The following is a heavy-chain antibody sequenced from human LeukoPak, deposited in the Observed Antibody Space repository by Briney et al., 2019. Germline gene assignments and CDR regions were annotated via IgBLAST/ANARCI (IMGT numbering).Heavy chain of an antibody. D-gene: IGHD2-15*01. V-gene: IGHV4-4*07. CDR1: GGSINNYY. CDR2: IYTRGST. Sequence: SETLSLTCTVSGGSINNYYWSWIRRPAGEGLEWIGRIYTRGSTNYNPSLKSRVTMSVDTSKNQFSLKLSSVTAADTAVYYCARGRYCSADICSGGDAFDIWGQGTMVSVSS. CDR3: ARGRYCSADICSGGDAFDI. J-gene: IGHJ3*02.